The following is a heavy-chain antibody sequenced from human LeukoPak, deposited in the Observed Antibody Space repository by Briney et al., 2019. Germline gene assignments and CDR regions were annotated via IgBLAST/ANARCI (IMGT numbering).Heavy chain of an antibody. CDR2: INSNSGGT. Sequence: ASVKDSCKASGYTFIGYYIHWVRQAPGQGLEWMGWINSNSGGTNYAQKFQGRVTMTRDTSITTAYMELSRLRSDDTAVYYCASGREYYGSGSHDDAFDIWGQGTMVTVSS. J-gene: IGHJ3*02. D-gene: IGHD3-10*01. CDR3: ASGREYYGSGSHDDAFDI. V-gene: IGHV1-2*02. CDR1: GYTFIGYY.